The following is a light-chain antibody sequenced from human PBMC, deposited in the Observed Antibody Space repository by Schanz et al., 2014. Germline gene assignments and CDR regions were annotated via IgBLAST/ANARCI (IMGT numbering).Light chain of an antibody. CDR3: RQYNNWPPLT. CDR1: RSISGN. CDR2: GAS. J-gene: IGKJ4*01. V-gene: IGKV3-15*01. Sequence: EIVVTQSPATLALSPGERASLSCRASRSISGNLAWYQQKPGQAPRLLIFGASTRATGIPPRFSGSMSGTEFTLTIDSLQSEDFAVYYCRQYNNWPPLTFGGGTKVEIK.